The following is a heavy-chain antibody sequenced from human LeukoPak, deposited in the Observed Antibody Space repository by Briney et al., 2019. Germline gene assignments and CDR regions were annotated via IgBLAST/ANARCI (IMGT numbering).Heavy chain of an antibody. J-gene: IGHJ4*02. D-gene: IGHD3-9*01. Sequence: SETLSLTCTVSGGSISSYYWSWIRQTPGKGLEWIGYIYYSGSTNYNPYLKSRVTISVDTSNTQFSLKLSSLSAADTAVYYCARQERPYYDILTGYPSEAYYFDYWGQGTLVTVSS. CDR2: IYYSGST. CDR3: ARQERPYYDILTGYPSEAYYFDY. CDR1: GGSISSYY. V-gene: IGHV4-59*08.